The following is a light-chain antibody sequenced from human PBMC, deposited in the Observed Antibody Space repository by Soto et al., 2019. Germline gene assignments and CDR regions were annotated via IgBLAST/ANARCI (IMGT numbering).Light chain of an antibody. CDR3: SSYTSRSTLYV. Sequence: QSVLTQPASVSGSPGQSITVSCTGTSSDIGGYNYVSWCQQHPGKAPKLMVYEVTNRPSGVSDRFSGSKSGNTASLTISGLQADDEGYYYCSSYTSRSTLYVFGTGTKVTVL. V-gene: IGLV2-14*01. CDR1: SSDIGGYNY. CDR2: EVT. J-gene: IGLJ1*01.